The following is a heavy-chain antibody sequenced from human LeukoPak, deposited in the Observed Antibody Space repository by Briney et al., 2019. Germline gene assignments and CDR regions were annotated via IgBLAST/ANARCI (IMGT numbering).Heavy chain of an antibody. CDR1: GFTFSSYG. CDR2: ISYDGSNK. V-gene: IGHV3-30*03. D-gene: IGHD6-13*01. CDR3: ASSHDGIAAAGGGDY. J-gene: IGHJ4*02. Sequence: GGSLRLSCAASGFTFSSYGMHWVRQAPGKGLEWVAVISYDGSNKYYADSVKGRFTISRDNSKNTLYLQMNSLRAEDTAVYYCASSHDGIAAAGGGDYWGQGTLVTVSS.